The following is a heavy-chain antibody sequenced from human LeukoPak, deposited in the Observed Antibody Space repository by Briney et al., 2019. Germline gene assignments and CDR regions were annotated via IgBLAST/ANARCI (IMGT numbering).Heavy chain of an antibody. J-gene: IGHJ4*02. CDR1: GFTFSTYA. D-gene: IGHD2-15*01. CDR3: AKDQLDRFCSGGSCSSTLDY. Sequence: GGSLRLSCAASGFTFSTYAMRWVRQAPGKGLEWVSAISCSAGSTNYADSVKGRFTIPRDNFKNTLYLQMNSLRVEDTAVYYCAKDQLDRFCSGGSCSSTLDYWGQGTLVSVSS. V-gene: IGHV3-23*01. CDR2: ISCSAGST.